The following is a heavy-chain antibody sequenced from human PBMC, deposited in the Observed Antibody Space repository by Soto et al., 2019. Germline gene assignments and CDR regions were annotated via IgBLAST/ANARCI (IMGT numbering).Heavy chain of an antibody. Sequence: ASVKVSCKASGYTLSNYEMHWVRQAPGQGLEWMGWISAYNGNTNYAQKLQGRVTMTTDTSTSTAYMELRSLRSDDTAVYYCARGSWFDDYWGQGTLVTVSS. V-gene: IGHV1-18*01. CDR1: GYTLSNYE. D-gene: IGHD3-10*01. J-gene: IGHJ4*02. CDR3: ARGSWFDDY. CDR2: ISAYNGNT.